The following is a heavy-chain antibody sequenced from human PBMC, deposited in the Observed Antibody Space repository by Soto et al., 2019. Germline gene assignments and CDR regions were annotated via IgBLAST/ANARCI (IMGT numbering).Heavy chain of an antibody. CDR1: GYTFSNSG. Sequence: QVQLVQSAAEVKKPGASVKVSCKASGYTFSNSGISWVRQAPGQGLEWTAWISGYNGDTKNAQSLQGRVTVTTDTSTSTAYMELRSLRSDDTAIYYCARSLGSGTGFDYWGQGPLVTVSS. D-gene: IGHD3-10*01. CDR3: ARSLGSGTGFDY. CDR2: ISGYNGDT. J-gene: IGHJ4*02. V-gene: IGHV1-18*01.